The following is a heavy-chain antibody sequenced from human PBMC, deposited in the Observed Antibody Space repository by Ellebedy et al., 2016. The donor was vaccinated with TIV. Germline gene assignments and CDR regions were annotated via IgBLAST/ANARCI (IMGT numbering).Heavy chain of an antibody. D-gene: IGHD2-21*02. Sequence: GGSLRLSXAASGFTFSSYAMGWVRQAPGRRLEWVSAISGSGGSTHYVDSVRGRFTISRDNSKNTLYLQMTSLRAEDTAVYYCAKAPTAIFAHFYYYYYYMDVWGKGTTVTVSS. CDR1: GFTFSSYA. J-gene: IGHJ6*03. CDR2: ISGSGGST. CDR3: AKAPTAIFAHFYYYYYYMDV. V-gene: IGHV3-23*01.